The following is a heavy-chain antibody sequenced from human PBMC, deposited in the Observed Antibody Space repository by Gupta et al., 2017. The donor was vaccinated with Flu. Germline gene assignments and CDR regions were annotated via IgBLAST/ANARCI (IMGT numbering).Heavy chain of an antibody. D-gene: IGHD2-15*01. CDR1: GFTFSSYG. V-gene: IGHV3-21*01. CDR3: TRAWDCSGGSCYSDY. Sequence: EVQLVESGGGLVKPGGSLRLSCAASGFTFSSYGMHWVRQAPGKGLEWVSSISSSSSYIYYADSVRGRFTISRDNAENSLYLQMNSLRAEDTAVYYCTRAWDCSGGSCYSDYWGQGVLLTVSS. CDR2: ISSSSSYI. J-gene: IGHJ4*02.